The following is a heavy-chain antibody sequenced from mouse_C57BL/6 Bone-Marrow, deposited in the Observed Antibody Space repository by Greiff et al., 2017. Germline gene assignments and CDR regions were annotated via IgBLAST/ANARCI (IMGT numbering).Heavy chain of an antibody. J-gene: IGHJ3*01. V-gene: IGHV1-82*01. CDR2: IYPGNGDT. CDR3: ARYYGGSSGGFAY. Sequence: VQLQQSGPELVKPGASVKISCKASGYAFTSSWMNWVKQRPGKGLEWIGRIYPGNGDTNYNGKFKGKATLTADKSSSTAYMQLSSLTSEDSAVYFCARYYGGSSGGFAYWGQGTLVTVSA. D-gene: IGHD1-1*01. CDR1: GYAFTSSW.